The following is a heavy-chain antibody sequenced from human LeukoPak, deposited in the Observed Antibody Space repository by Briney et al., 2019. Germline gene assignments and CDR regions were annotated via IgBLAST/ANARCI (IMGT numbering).Heavy chain of an antibody. Sequence: SETLSLTCTVSGYSISTGYYWSWIRQPPGKGLEWIGEINHSGSTNYNPSLKSRVTISVDTPKNQFSLKLSSVTAADTAVYYCARGLPLYSSSSTFDYWGQGTLVTVSS. CDR2: INHSGST. CDR1: GYSISTGYY. D-gene: IGHD6-6*01. V-gene: IGHV4-34*01. J-gene: IGHJ4*02. CDR3: ARGLPLYSSSSTFDY.